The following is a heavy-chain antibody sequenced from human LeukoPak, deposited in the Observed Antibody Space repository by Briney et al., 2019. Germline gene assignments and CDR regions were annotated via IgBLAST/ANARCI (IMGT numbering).Heavy chain of an antibody. D-gene: IGHD4-17*01. CDR1: GYSMSSGYY. CDR3: ASDYGDYNNWFDP. J-gene: IGHJ5*02. V-gene: IGHV4-38-2*02. CDR2: IYHSGST. Sequence: SETLSLTCTVSGYSMSSGYYWGWIRQPPGKGLEWIGSIYHSGSTYYNPSLKSRVTISVDTSKNQFSLKLSSVTAADTAVYYCASDYGDYNNWFDPWGQGTLVTVSS.